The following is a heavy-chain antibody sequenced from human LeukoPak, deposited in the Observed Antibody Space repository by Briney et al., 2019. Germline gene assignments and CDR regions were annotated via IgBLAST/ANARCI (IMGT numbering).Heavy chain of an antibody. CDR3: AKDTVAGDGFWDFDY. D-gene: IGHD3/OR15-3a*01. Sequence: GGSLRLSCTASGFTFKSYAMSWVRQAPGKGLEWVSGITGSGGTIEYADSVKGRFTISRDNSKNTLYLQMNSLGAEDSAVYYCAKDTVAGDGFWDFDYWGQGTLVTVSS. CDR1: GFTFKSYA. V-gene: IGHV3-23*01. CDR2: ITGSGGTI. J-gene: IGHJ4*02.